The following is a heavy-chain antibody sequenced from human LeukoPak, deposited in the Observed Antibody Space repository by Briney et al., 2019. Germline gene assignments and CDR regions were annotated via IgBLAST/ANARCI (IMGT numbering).Heavy chain of an antibody. CDR3: AREPQQFLEWLFDASPDYYYYMDV. D-gene: IGHD3-3*01. Sequence: PGGSLRLSCAASGFTFSSYAMSWVRQAPGKGLEWVASISGTSKYILYSESLKGRFSISRDNSKNSLYLQMNSLRVEDTAVYYCAREPQQFLEWLFDASPDYYYYMDVWGKGTTVTVSS. J-gene: IGHJ6*03. V-gene: IGHV3-21*01. CDR2: ISGTSKYI. CDR1: GFTFSSYA.